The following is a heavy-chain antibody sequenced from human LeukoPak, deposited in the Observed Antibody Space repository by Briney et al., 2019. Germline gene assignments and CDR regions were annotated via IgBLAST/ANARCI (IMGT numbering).Heavy chain of an antibody. CDR1: GGSMRSYY. Sequence: SETLSLTCTVSGGSMRSYYWSWIRQPPGKGLEWIGSIYYSGTTKYNPSLKSRVTISVDTSKNQFSLKLNSLTAADTAVYYCARGHTESADEDGNSFHPWGQGTLVTVSS. CDR3: ARGHTESADEDGNSFHP. J-gene: IGHJ5*02. CDR2: IYYSGTT. V-gene: IGHV4-59*01. D-gene: IGHD2-8*02.